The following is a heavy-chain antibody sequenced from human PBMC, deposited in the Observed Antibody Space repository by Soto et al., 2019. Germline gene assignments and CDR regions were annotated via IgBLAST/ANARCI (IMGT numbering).Heavy chain of an antibody. V-gene: IGHV6-1*01. J-gene: IGHJ4*02. Sequence: QALSLTCAISGGHVSIKSAACNWIRQSPSRGLEWLGRTYYRSKWYNEYAVSVKSRITINPDTSKNQFSLQLNSVTPEGTAMYYCARTQSVFDYWGQGTQVTVSS. CDR2: TYYRSKWYN. CDR3: ARTQSVFDY. CDR1: GGHVSIKSAA.